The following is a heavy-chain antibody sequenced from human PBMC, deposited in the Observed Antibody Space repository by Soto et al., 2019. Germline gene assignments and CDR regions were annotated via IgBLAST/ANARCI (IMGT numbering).Heavy chain of an antibody. CDR2: ISSSSSYI. CDR3: ARYLSIVVVPAAICFDP. Sequence: PGGSLRLSCAASGFTFSSYSMNWVRQAPGRGQEWVSSISSSSSYIYYADSVKGRFTISRDNAKNLLYLQMNSLRAEDTAVYFCARYLSIVVVPAAICFDPWGQGTLVTVSS. CDR1: GFTFSSYS. J-gene: IGHJ5*02. V-gene: IGHV3-21*01. D-gene: IGHD2-2*01.